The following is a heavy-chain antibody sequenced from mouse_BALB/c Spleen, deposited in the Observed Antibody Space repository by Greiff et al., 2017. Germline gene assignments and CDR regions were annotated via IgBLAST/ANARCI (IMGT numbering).Heavy chain of an antibody. CDR1: GYTFTSYW. D-gene: IGHD1-1*01. J-gene: IGHJ1*01. CDR2: IYPGDGDT. V-gene: IGHV1-87*01. CDR3: ARRGSSWYFDV. Sequence: QVHVKQSGAELARPGASVKLSCKASGYTFTSYWMQWVKQRPGQGLEWIGAIYPGDGDTRYTQKFKGKATLTADKSSSTAYMQLSSLASEDSAVYYCARRGSSWYFDVWGAGTTVTVSS.